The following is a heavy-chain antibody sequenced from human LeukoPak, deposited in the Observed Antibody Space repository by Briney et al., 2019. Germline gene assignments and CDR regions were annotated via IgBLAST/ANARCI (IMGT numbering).Heavy chain of an antibody. D-gene: IGHD3-3*01. Sequence: GGSLRLSCAASGFTFSSYAMHWVRQAPGKGLEWVAVISYDGSNKYYADSVKGRFTISRDNSKNTLYLQMNSLRAEDTAVYYCARGITIFGVVISSWFDPWGQGTLVTVSS. CDR2: ISYDGSNK. CDR3: ARGITIFGVVISSWFDP. J-gene: IGHJ5*02. CDR1: GFTFSSYA. V-gene: IGHV3-30*04.